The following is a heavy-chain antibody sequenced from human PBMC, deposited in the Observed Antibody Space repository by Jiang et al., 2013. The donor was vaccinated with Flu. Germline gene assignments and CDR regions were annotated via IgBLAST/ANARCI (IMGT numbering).Heavy chain of an antibody. Sequence: TCAVYGGSFSGYYWSWIRQPPGKGLEWIGEINHSGSTNYNPSLKSRVTISVDTSKNQFSLKLSSVTAADTAVYYCATSTTVTNDAFDIWGQGTMVTVSS. J-gene: IGHJ3*02. CDR1: GGSFSGYY. V-gene: IGHV4-34*01. CDR2: INHSGST. D-gene: IGHD4-17*01. CDR3: ATSTTVTNDAFDI.